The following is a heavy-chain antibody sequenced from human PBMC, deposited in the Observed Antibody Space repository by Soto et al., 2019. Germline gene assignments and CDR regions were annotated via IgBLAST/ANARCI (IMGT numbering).Heavy chain of an antibody. V-gene: IGHV3-23*01. J-gene: IGHJ4*02. CDR1: GFTFDSHE. D-gene: IGHD2-2*01. CDR3: AKYCVSTSCYARNFDS. CDR2: ISARGGST. Sequence: VGSLRLSCAASGFTFDSHEMSWVRQAPGKGLEWVSTISARGGSTYYAPSVKGRFTVSRDNSNNTLYLQMSSLRDEDTALYYCAKYCVSTSCYARNFDSWGQGTLVTVSS.